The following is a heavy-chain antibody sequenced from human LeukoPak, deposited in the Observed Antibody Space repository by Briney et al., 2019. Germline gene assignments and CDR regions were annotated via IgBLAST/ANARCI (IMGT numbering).Heavy chain of an antibody. CDR1: GYTFTGYY. Sequence: ASVKVSCKASGYTFTGYYMRWVRQAPGQGLEWMGWINPNSGGTNYAEKFQGRVTMTRDTSITTAYLELSSLTSDDTAVYFCAKDRVRNPFLRGIKSEYDSWGQGTLVTVSS. CDR2: INPNSGGT. CDR3: AKDRVRNPFLRGIKSEYDS. V-gene: IGHV1-2*02. D-gene: IGHD3-10*01. J-gene: IGHJ4*02.